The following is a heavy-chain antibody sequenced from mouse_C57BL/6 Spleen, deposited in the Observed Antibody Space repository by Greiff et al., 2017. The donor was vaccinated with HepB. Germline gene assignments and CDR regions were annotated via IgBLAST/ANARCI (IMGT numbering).Heavy chain of an antibody. J-gene: IGHJ1*03. CDR3: ASGYYGSSPYWYFDV. CDR2: IDPSDSET. D-gene: IGHD1-1*01. Sequence: QVQLQQPGAELVRPGSSVKLSCKASGYTFTSYWMHWVKQRPIQGLEWIGNIDPSDSETHYNQKFKDKATLTVDKSSSTAYMQLSSLTSEDSAVYYCASGYYGSSPYWYFDVWGTGTTVTVSS. V-gene: IGHV1-52*01. CDR1: GYTFTSYW.